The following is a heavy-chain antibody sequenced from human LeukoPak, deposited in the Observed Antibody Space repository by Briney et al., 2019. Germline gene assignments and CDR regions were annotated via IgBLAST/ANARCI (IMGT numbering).Heavy chain of an antibody. CDR1: GFTFSSYA. CDR3: AKDPPSSGTTFDY. Sequence: GGSLRLSCAASGFTFSSYAMSWVRQAPGMGLEWVSTISGNGGATYYADSVKGRFTISRDNSKNTLYLQMNSLRAEDTAVYYCAKDPPSSGTTFDYWGQGTLVTVSS. V-gene: IGHV3-23*01. CDR2: ISGNGGAT. D-gene: IGHD2/OR15-2a*01. J-gene: IGHJ4*02.